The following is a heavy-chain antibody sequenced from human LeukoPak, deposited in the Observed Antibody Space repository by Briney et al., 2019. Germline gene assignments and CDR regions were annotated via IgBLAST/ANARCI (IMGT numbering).Heavy chain of an antibody. Sequence: AGGSLRLSCAASGFTFSNYWMSWVRQAPGKGLEWVAHINQDGSEEHYMDSVKARFIISRDNAKNLLSLQMDSLRAEDTAVYYCVRDGRVSGYDLLDYWGQGTLVTVSS. CDR3: VRDGRVSGYDLLDY. D-gene: IGHD5-12*01. CDR1: GFTFSNYW. CDR2: INQDGSEE. J-gene: IGHJ4*02. V-gene: IGHV3-7*01.